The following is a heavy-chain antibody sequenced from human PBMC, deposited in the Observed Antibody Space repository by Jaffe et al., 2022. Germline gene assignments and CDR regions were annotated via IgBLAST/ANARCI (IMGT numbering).Heavy chain of an antibody. CDR1: GFTFSSYS. Sequence: EVQLVESGGGLVKPGGSLRLSCAASGFTFSSYSMNWVRQAPGKGLEWVSSISSSSSYIYYADSVKGRFTISRDNAKNSLYLQMNSLRAEDTAVYYCARVSMVQGVNPTDYYYYYMDVWGKGTTVTVSS. D-gene: IGHD3-10*01. CDR2: ISSSSSYI. CDR3: ARVSMVQGVNPTDYYYYYMDV. V-gene: IGHV3-21*01. J-gene: IGHJ6*03.